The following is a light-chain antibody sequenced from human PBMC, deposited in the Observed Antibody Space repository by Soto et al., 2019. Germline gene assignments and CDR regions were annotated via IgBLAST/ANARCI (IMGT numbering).Light chain of an antibody. V-gene: IGKV3-20*01. CDR2: GTS. CDR3: QQYDNSPRYT. Sequence: EIVLTQSPGTLSLSPGERATLSCRASQSVSSRHLAWYQQKPGQAPRLLIYGTSSRATGIPDRFSGSGSGTDFTLTISRLEPEDFAVYYCQQYDNSPRYTFGKGPSWRSN. J-gene: IGKJ2*01. CDR1: QSVSSRH.